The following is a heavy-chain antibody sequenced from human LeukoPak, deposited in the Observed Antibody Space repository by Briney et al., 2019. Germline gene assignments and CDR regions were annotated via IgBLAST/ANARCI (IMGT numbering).Heavy chain of an antibody. CDR1: GGSFSGYY. CDR3: ARDAGNWYFDL. J-gene: IGHJ2*01. V-gene: IGHV4-34*01. CDR2: INHRGSS. Sequence: SETLSLTCAVYGGSFSGYYWSWIRQPPGKGLEWIGEINHRGSSNYNPSLKSRVTISVDTSKNQFSLNLNSVTAADTAVYYCARDAGNWYFDLWGRGTLVTVSS.